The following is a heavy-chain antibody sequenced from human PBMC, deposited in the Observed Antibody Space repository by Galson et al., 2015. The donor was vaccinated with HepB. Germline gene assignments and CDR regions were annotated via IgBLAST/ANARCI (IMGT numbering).Heavy chain of an antibody. J-gene: IGHJ6*02. CDR1: EFTFSSYA. CDR2: ISGSGGST. V-gene: IGHV3-23*01. CDR3: AKGYSYGSPYGMDV. Sequence: SLRLSCAASEFTFSSYAMSWVRQAPGKGLEWVTAISGSGGSTYYTDSVKGRFTISRDNSKNTLYLQMNSLRAEDTAVYYCAKGYSYGSPYGMDVWGQGTTVTVSS. D-gene: IGHD5-18*01.